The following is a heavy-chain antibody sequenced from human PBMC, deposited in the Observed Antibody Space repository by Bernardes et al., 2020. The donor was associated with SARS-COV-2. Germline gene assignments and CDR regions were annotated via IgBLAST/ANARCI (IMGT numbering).Heavy chain of an antibody. CDR2: LNPDTGGT. J-gene: IGHJ4*02. D-gene: IGHD2-2*01. V-gene: IGHV1-2*02. CDR1: GYRFTVQY. Sequence: ASVKVACSASGYRFTVQYIHWVRQAPGQGLDWMGWLNPDTGGTDYAQKFPGRFTMTSDTSISTVYLELTGLTSDASAIYYCARDMEYHLPTGQGWGQGTLITVSS. CDR3: ARDMEYHLPTGQG.